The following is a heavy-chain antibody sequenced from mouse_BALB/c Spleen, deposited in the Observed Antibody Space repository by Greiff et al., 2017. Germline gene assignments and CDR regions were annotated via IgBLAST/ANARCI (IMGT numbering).Heavy chain of an antibody. CDR1: GYTFTDYA. CDR3: ARWKYGNYAYAMDY. Sequence: QVQLKQSGAELVRPGVSVKISCKGSGYTFTDYAMHWVKQSHAKSLEWIGVISTYYGDASYNQKFKGKATMTVDKSSSTAYMELARLTSEDSAIYYCARWKYGNYAYAMDYWGQGTSVTVSS. J-gene: IGHJ4*01. D-gene: IGHD2-10*02. V-gene: IGHV1S137*01. CDR2: ISTYYGDA.